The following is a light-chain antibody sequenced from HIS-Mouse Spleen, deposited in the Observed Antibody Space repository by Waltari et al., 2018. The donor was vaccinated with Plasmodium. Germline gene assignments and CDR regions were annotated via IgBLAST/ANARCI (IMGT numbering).Light chain of an antibody. CDR2: DVS. CDR3: CSYAGSYTWV. J-gene: IGLJ3*02. V-gene: IGLV2-11*01. Sequence: QSALTQPRSVSGSPGQSVTISCTGTSSDVGGYNYVSWYQQHPVKAPKLMIYDVSKRPCGVPDRFSGAKAGNTASLTISGLQAEEEADYYCCSYAGSYTWVFGGGTKLTVL. CDR1: SSDVGGYNY.